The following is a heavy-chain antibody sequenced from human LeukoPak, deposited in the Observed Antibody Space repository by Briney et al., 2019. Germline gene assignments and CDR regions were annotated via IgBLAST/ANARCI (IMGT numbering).Heavy chain of an antibody. CDR3: GRLGYCSGGSCPTSYNNWFDP. CDR2: ISAYNGNT. CDR1: GYTFTSYD. D-gene: IGHD2-15*01. Sequence: ASVKVSCKASGYTFTSYDLSWVRQAPGQGLEWMGWISAYNGNTNYTQKLQGRVTMTTDTSTSTAYMELRSLRSDDTAVYYCGRLGYCSGGSCPTSYNNWFDPWGQGTLVTVSS. J-gene: IGHJ5*02. V-gene: IGHV1-18*01.